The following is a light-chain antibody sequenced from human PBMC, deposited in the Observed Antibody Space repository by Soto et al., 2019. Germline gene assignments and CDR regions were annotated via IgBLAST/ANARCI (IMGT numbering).Light chain of an antibody. CDR3: AAWDDSLNGRV. Sequence: QTVVTQPPSASGTPGQRVTISCSGSSSNIGSNTVNWYQQLPGTAPKLLIYSNNKRPSRVPDRLSGAKSGTSASLAISGLQSEDEADYSCAAWDDSLNGRVFGGGPKLTVL. J-gene: IGLJ3*02. V-gene: IGLV1-44*01. CDR1: SSNIGSNT. CDR2: SNN.